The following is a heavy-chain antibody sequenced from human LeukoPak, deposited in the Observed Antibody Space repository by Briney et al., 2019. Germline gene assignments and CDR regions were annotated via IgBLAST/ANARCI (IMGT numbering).Heavy chain of an antibody. CDR3: ARGWEGTYQYSGYGAGGY. CDR2: IYTSGST. CDR1: GGSISSGSYC. D-gene: IGHD5-12*01. J-gene: IGHJ4*02. V-gene: IGHV4-61*02. Sequence: PSETLSLTCTVSGGSISSGSYCWSWIRQPAGKGLEWIGRIYTSGSTNYNPSLNSRATISVDTSKNQFSLKLSSVTAADTAVYYCARGWEGTYQYSGYGAGGYWGQGTLVTVSS.